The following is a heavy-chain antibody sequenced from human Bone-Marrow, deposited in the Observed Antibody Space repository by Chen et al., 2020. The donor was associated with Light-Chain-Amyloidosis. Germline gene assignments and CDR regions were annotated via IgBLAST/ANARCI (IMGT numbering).Heavy chain of an antibody. J-gene: IGHJ4*02. V-gene: IGHV3-33*01. CDR3: ARSMVTAPCDY. CDR1: GFTVSNYG. Sequence: QVQVVESGGGVVQPGRSLRLSCAASGFTVSNYGMHWVRQAPGKGLEWVAVIWYNGNTQGYAESVRGRYTISRDKAKNTVYLQMDSLRAEDTAMYYCARSMVTAPCDYWGQGTLVTVSS. CDR2: IWYNGNTQ. D-gene: IGHD2-21*02.